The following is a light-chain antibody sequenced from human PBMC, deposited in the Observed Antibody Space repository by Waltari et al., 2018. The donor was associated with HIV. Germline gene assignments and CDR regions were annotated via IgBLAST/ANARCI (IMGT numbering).Light chain of an antibody. J-gene: IGLJ3*02. V-gene: IGLV1-51*01. CDR2: DTE. CDR1: SSTIGNNF. Sequence: QSVLTPPPSVSAAPGQKVTISCSGNSSTIGNNFVYWYHQFPGTAPKLLIYDTEKRPSGMPERFSCSKSGTSATLGIAGLQTGDEAVYYCGTWDSSLSAGVFGGGTKVTVL. CDR3: GTWDSSLSAGV.